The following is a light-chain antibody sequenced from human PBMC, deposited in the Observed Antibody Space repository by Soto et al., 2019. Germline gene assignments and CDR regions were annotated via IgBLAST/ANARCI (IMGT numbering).Light chain of an antibody. CDR2: YDS. Sequence: SYELTQPPSVSVAPGKTARITCGGNNIGSKSVHWYQQMPGQAPVLVIYYDSDRPSGIPERFSGSNSGNTATLTISRVEAGDEVDYYCQVWDSSSDHVVFGGGTKLTVL. J-gene: IGLJ2*01. V-gene: IGLV3-21*04. CDR3: QVWDSSSDHVV. CDR1: NIGSKS.